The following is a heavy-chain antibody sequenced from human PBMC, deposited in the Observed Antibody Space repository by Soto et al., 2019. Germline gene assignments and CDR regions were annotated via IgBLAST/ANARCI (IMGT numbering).Heavy chain of an antibody. V-gene: IGHV3-53*02. Sequence: EVQLVETGGGLIQPGGSLRLSCAASGFTVSSNYMSWVRQAPGKGLEWVSVIYSGGSTYYADSVKGRFTISRDNSKNTLYLQMNSLRAEDTAVYYCARDSLTGQDYYYYGMDVWGQGTTVTVSS. CDR1: GFTVSSNY. CDR3: ARDSLTGQDYYYYGMDV. J-gene: IGHJ6*02. D-gene: IGHD7-27*01. CDR2: IYSGGST.